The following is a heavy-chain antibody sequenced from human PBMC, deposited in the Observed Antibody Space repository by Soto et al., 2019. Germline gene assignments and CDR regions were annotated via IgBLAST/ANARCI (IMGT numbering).Heavy chain of an antibody. CDR3: AAGDSSGYYGG. CDR1: GFIFTSSS. Sequence: SVKVSCKASGFIFTSSSVQWVRQARGQRLEWIGWITVGTGNTNYAQKLQERVTITRDMSTSTAYMELSNLRSEDTAVYYCAAGDSSGYYGGWGQGTQVTVSS. D-gene: IGHD3-22*01. CDR2: ITVGTGNT. V-gene: IGHV1-58*01. J-gene: IGHJ4*02.